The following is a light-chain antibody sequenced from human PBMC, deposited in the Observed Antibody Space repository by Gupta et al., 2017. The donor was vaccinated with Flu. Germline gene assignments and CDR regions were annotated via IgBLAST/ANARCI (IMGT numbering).Light chain of an antibody. Sequence: APGQRVTISCYGSIGQKDVSWYKQLQGTEPKVVMDDDDKRHSEMPDRGSASKSGAYANLDIAGLQTEDEAVEHCAKWDNTLNALFGGGTKLTVL. CDR3: AKWDNTLNAL. V-gene: IGLV1-51*01. CDR1: IGQKD. J-gene: IGLJ3*02. CDR2: DDD.